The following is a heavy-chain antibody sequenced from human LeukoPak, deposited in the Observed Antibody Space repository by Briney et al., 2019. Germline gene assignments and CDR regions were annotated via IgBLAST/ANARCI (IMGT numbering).Heavy chain of an antibody. Sequence: GGSLRLSCAVSGFSFSNYAMSWVRQFPGKGLEWVSGISGTGGNTYYADSVKGRFTISRDNSKNTLYLQMSSLRAEDTAVYYCARDLAAARDYWGQGTLVTVSS. J-gene: IGHJ4*02. V-gene: IGHV3-23*01. CDR3: ARDLAAARDY. D-gene: IGHD6-13*01. CDR1: GFSFSNYA. CDR2: ISGTGGNT.